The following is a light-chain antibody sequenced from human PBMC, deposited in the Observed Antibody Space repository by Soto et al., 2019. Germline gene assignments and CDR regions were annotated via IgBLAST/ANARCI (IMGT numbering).Light chain of an antibody. CDR3: SSYTITSSPV. Sequence: QSVLTQPASVSGSPGQSITISCTGTSSDVGGYDFVSWYRQYPGQAPKILIYEVTHRPSGVPDRFSGSKSGNTASLTISGLQADDEADYYCSSYTITSSPVFGPGTKLPVL. CDR1: SSDVGGYDF. J-gene: IGLJ1*01. V-gene: IGLV2-14*01. CDR2: EVT.